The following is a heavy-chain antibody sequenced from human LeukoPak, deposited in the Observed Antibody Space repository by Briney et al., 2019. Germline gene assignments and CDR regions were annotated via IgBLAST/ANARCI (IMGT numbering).Heavy chain of an antibody. D-gene: IGHD3-22*01. CDR3: ARDLSFPDTSGYKDY. J-gene: IGHJ4*02. CDR1: GGSISSSSYY. V-gene: IGHV4-39*07. Sequence: SETLSLTCTVSGGSISSSSYYWVSIRQPPGKGLEWIGTVYYSGSTYYNPSLKSRVTISLDTSKNQFSLKLSSVTAGDTAIYYCARDLSFPDTSGYKDYWGQGILVTVSS. CDR2: VYYSGST.